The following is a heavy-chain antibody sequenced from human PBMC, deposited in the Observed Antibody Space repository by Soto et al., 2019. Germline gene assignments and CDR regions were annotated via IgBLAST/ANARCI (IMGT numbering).Heavy chain of an antibody. D-gene: IGHD3-22*01. V-gene: IGHV3-21*01. Sequence: PGGSLRLSCAASGFTFSSYSMNWVRQAPGKGLEWVSSISSSSSYIYYADSVKGRFTISRDNAKNSLYLQMNSLRAEDTAVYYCARGGYFKNAFDIWGQGTMVTVSS. J-gene: IGHJ3*02. CDR2: ISSSSSYI. CDR3: ARGGYFKNAFDI. CDR1: GFTFSSYS.